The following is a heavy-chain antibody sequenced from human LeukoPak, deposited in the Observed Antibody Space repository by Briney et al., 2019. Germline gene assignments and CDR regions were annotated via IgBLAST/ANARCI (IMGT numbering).Heavy chain of an antibody. Sequence: GASVKVSCKASGYTFTSYGISWVRQAPGQGLEWMGWISAYNGNTNYAQKLQGRATMTTDTSTSTAYMELWSLRSDDTAVYFCASLANYGPYWYFDLWGRGTLVTVSS. J-gene: IGHJ2*01. CDR1: GYTFTSYG. CDR3: ASLANYGPYWYFDL. V-gene: IGHV1-18*01. CDR2: ISAYNGNT. D-gene: IGHD4-17*01.